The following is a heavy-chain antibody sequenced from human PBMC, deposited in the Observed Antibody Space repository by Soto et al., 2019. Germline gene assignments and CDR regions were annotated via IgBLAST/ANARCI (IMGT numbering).Heavy chain of an antibody. Sequence: QVQLVQSGAEVKKPGASVKVSCKASGYIFTAYSMHWVRQAPGQGLEWMGVVNPSGGSTNYAQKFQGRITMTRDTSTSTVDMDLSSLTSEDTAVYYCAREEKCSDGICYSEYFQRWGQGTLVTVSS. V-gene: IGHV1-46*01. CDR2: VNPSGGST. CDR1: GYIFTAYS. D-gene: IGHD2-15*01. J-gene: IGHJ1*01. CDR3: AREEKCSDGICYSEYFQR.